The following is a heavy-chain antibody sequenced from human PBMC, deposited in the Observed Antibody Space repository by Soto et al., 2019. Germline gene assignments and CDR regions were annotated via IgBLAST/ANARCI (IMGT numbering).Heavy chain of an antibody. CDR3: AKSPRMAVPGTFDY. V-gene: IGHV1-69*06. CDR2: IIPIFGTA. Sequence: SXKVSFTAPGGPFSSYAISWVRQAPGQGLEWMGGIIPIFGTANYSLSFQGHVTISADKSISTAFLQWSSLKASDTAIYYCAKSPRMAVPGTFDYWGQGTLVTVSS. D-gene: IGHD6-13*01. CDR1: GGPFSSYA. J-gene: IGHJ4*02.